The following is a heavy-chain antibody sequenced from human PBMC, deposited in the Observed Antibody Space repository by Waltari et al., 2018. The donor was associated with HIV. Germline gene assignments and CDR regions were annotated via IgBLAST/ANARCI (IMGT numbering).Heavy chain of an antibody. V-gene: IGHV3-74*01. CDR1: GFTFSSYW. CDR3: ARSITIFPTNWFDP. CDR2: INSDGSST. Sequence: EVQLVESGGGLVQPGGSLRLSCAASGFTFSSYWMHWVRQAPGKGLVWVSRINSDGSSTSYADSVKGRFTISRDNAKNTLYLQMNSLRAEDTAVYYCARSITIFPTNWFDPWGQGTLVTVSS. D-gene: IGHD3-9*01. J-gene: IGHJ5*02.